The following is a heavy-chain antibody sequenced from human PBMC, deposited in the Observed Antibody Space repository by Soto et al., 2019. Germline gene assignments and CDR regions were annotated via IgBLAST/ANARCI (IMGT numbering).Heavy chain of an antibody. CDR3: AKVLRVGAMPGPDY. CDR2: ISGSGGST. J-gene: IGHJ4*02. D-gene: IGHD1-26*01. V-gene: IGHV3-23*01. Sequence: EVQLLESGGGLVQPGGSLRLSCAASGFTFSSYAMSWVRQAPGKGLEWVSAISGSGGSTYYADSVKGRFTISRDNSKHTPYLQMNSLRAEDTAVYYCAKVLRVGAMPGPDYWGQGTLVTVSS. CDR1: GFTFSSYA.